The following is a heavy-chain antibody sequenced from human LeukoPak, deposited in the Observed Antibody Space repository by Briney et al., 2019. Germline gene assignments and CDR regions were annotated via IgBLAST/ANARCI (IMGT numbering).Heavy chain of an antibody. J-gene: IGHJ2*01. CDR3: ARDSRSSTVWWFDV. D-gene: IGHD3-10*01. CDR1: GESISSYY. CDR2: VHPSGNT. Sequence: SETLSLTCTVSGESISSYYWRWIRQSAEKGLEWIGRVHPSGNTHSNPSLESRVTMSIAESRKQFSLKLTFVTAADTAVYYCARDSRSSTVWWFDVWGRGTLVTVSS. V-gene: IGHV4-4*07.